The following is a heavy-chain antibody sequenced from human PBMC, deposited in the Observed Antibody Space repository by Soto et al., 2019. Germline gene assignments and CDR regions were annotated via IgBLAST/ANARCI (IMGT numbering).Heavy chain of an antibody. D-gene: IGHD6-13*01. Sequence: EVQLLESGGGVVQPGGSLRLSCAASGFTFSAYAMTWVRQAPGKGLEWVSVISGSAGATYYADSVKGRFTISRDNSKNTLYLQMNSLRADDTAVYYCARQDYSTTWYLNYWGQGTLVTVSS. J-gene: IGHJ4*02. CDR1: GFTFSAYA. CDR2: ISGSAGAT. CDR3: ARQDYSTTWYLNY. V-gene: IGHV3-23*01.